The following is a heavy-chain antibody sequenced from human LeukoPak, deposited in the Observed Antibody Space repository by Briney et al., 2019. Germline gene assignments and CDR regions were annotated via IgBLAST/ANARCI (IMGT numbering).Heavy chain of an antibody. CDR2: IKQDGSEK. V-gene: IGHV3-7*01. Sequence: GGSLRLSCAASGFTFSSYWTSWVRQAPGKGLEWVANIKQDGSEKYYVDPVKGRFTISRDNAKNSLYLQMNSLRAEDTAVYYCARVSKTYSYGYLNDYWGQGTLVTVSS. J-gene: IGHJ4*02. CDR1: GFTFSSYW. CDR3: ARVSKTYSYGYLNDY. D-gene: IGHD5-18*01.